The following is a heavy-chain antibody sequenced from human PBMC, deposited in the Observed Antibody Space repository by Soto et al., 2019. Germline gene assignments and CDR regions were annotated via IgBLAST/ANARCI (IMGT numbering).Heavy chain of an antibody. J-gene: IGHJ4*02. CDR2: MNPDGSTR. CDR3: ARGGEVGAGQYYLDDS. V-gene: IGHV3-74*01. CDR1: GFTFSSNW. Sequence: EVQLVESGGDSVQPGGSLRLSCEASGFTFSSNWMHWVRQGPGKGLVWVSRMNPDGSTRGYADSVKGRFTISRDNARNTVFLQMSSLRAEDTAVYYCARGGEVGAGQYYLDDSWGQGTLVTVSS. D-gene: IGHD2-21*01.